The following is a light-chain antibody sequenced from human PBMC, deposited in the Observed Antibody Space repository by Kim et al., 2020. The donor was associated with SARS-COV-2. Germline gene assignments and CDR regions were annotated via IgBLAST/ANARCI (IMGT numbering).Light chain of an antibody. CDR1: SGSIASNY. CDR3: QSYDSSTGV. J-gene: IGLJ3*02. Sequence: NFMLTQPHSVSESPGKTVTISCTRSSGSIASNYVQWYQQHPGSSPTTVIYEDNQRPSGVPDRFSGSIDSSSNSASLTISGLKTEDEADYYCQSYDSSTGVFGGGTQLTVL. V-gene: IGLV6-57*01. CDR2: EDN.